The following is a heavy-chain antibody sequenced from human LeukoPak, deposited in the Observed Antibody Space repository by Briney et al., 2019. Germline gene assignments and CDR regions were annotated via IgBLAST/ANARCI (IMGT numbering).Heavy chain of an antibody. D-gene: IGHD3-10*01. CDR2: IRSKAYGGTT. Sequence: GRSLRLSCTASGFTFGDYAMSWVRQAPGKGLEWVGFIRSKAYGGTTEYAASVKGRFTISRDDSKSIAYLQMNSLKIEDTAVYYCPGFGELKYYYGMDVWGKGTTVTVSS. CDR1: GFTFGDYA. V-gene: IGHV3-49*04. CDR3: PGFGELKYYYGMDV. J-gene: IGHJ6*04.